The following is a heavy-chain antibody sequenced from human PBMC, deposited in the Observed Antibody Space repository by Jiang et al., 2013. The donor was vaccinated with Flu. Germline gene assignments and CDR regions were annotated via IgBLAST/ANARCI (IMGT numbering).Heavy chain of an antibody. CDR1: GYTFTSYG. V-gene: IGHV1-46*01. CDR2: INPSGGST. D-gene: IGHD3-22*01. CDR3: ARPSTKYYYDSSGSGWYFDL. Sequence: SGYTFTSYGISWVRQAPGQGLEWMGIINPSGGSTSYAQKFQGRVTMTRDTSTSTVYMELSSLRSEDTAVYYCARPSTKYYYDSSGSGWYFDLWGRGTLVTVSS. J-gene: IGHJ2*01.